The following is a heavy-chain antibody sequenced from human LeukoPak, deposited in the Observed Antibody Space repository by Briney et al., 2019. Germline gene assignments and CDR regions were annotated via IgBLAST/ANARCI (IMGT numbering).Heavy chain of an antibody. CDR1: SGSINSSSYY. V-gene: IGHV4-39*07. J-gene: IGHJ3*02. CDR2: IYYSGST. Sequence: PSETLSLTSTVSSGSINSSSYYWGWIRQPPGKGLEWIGIIYYSGSTYYNPSLKSRVTISVDTSKNQFSLKLSSVTAADTAVYYCARDTPAADGIAVAGNSDAFDIWGQGTMVTVSS. D-gene: IGHD6-19*01. CDR3: ARDTPAADGIAVAGNSDAFDI.